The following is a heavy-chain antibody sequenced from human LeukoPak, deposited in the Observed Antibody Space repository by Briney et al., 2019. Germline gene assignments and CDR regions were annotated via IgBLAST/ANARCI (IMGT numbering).Heavy chain of an antibody. V-gene: IGHV3-74*01. CDR3: AREIMVSREWYFDL. CDR1: GLTLSNYW. J-gene: IGHJ2*01. CDR2: MNNDGSGT. Sequence: QAGGSLRPSCAASGLTLSNYWMHWVRQAPGKGLVWVSRMNNDGSGTTYADSVRGRFTISRDNAKNTLYLQMNSLRVEDTAVYFCAREIMVSREWYFDLWGRGTLVTVAS. D-gene: IGHD2-21*01.